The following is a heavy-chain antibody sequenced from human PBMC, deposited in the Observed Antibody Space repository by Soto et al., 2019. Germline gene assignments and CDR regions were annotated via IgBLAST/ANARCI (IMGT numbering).Heavy chain of an antibody. V-gene: IGHV4-31*03. CDR1: GDSVTGGHHF. CDR3: ARGRPMMGAKTFFDF. CDR2: ISFSGST. Sequence: SETLSLTCTVSGDSVTGGHHFWAWIRQLPGKGPEWLAYISFSGSTYSTPSLKTRLTMSIDPSDNHFSMKLNSVTAADTAVYYCARGRPMMGAKTFFDFWCPGTLVT. D-gene: IGHD1-26*01. J-gene: IGHJ4*02.